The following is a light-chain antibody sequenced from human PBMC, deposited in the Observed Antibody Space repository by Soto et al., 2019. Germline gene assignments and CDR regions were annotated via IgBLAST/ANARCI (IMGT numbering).Light chain of an antibody. V-gene: IGLV8-61*01. Sequence: QTVVTQEQSFSVSPGGTVTLTCGLSSGSVSASYYPNWYQQTPGQAPRALIYNTNSRSSGVPDRFSGSILGNKAALTITGAQADDESDYYCMLHMGSGIWAFGGGTKLTVL. J-gene: IGLJ2*01. CDR3: MLHMGSGIWA. CDR2: NTN. CDR1: SGSVSASYY.